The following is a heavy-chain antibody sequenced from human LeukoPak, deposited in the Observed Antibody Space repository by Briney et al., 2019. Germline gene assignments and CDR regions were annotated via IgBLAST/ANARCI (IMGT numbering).Heavy chain of an antibody. Sequence: PGGSLRLSCAASGFTFSNAWMSWVRQAPGKGLEWVSYISSSGSTIYYADSVKGRFTISRDNAKNSLYLQMNSLRAEDTAVYYCARWRWELLAFDYWGQGTLVTVSS. CDR1: GFTFSNAW. J-gene: IGHJ4*02. CDR3: ARWRWELLAFDY. D-gene: IGHD1-26*01. CDR2: ISSSGSTI. V-gene: IGHV3-11*04.